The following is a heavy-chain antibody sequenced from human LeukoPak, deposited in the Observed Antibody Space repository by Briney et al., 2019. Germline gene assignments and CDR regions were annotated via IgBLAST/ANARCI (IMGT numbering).Heavy chain of an antibody. D-gene: IGHD3-10*01. CDR2: ISYDGSNK. J-gene: IGHJ6*02. Sequence: QPGRSLRLSCAASGFTFSSYAMHWVRQAPGKGLEWVAVISYDGSNKYYADSVKGRFTISRDNSKNTLYLQMNSLRAEDTAVYYCARDKVVGSGSYYLPYYYGMDVWGQGTTVTVSS. V-gene: IGHV3-30*04. CDR1: GFTFSSYA. CDR3: ARDKVVGSGSYYLPYYYGMDV.